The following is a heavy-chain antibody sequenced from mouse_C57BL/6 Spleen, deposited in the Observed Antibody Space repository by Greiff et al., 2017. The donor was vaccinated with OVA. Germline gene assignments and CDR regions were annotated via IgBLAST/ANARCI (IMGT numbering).Heavy chain of an antibody. CDR3: ARSRYGSSLYYFDY. CDR2: INPNNGGT. CDR1: GYTFTDYN. D-gene: IGHD1-1*01. V-gene: IGHV1-18*01. Sequence: VQLQQSGPELVKPGASVKIPCKASGYTFTDYNMDWVKQSHGKSLEWIGDINPNNGGTIYNQKFKGKATLTVAKSSSTAYMELRSLTSEDTAVYYCARSRYGSSLYYFDYWGQGTTLTVSS. J-gene: IGHJ2*01.